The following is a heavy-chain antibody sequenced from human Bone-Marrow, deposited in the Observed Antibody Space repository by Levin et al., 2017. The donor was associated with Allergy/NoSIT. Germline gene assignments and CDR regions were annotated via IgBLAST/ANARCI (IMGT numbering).Heavy chain of an antibody. Sequence: SVKVSCKASGGAFSTYPISWVRQAQGQGLEWMGGIIPTLGAANYAQKFQGRVTITAHESTDVVFMEMTNLKFEDTAVYYCVRALGTVSGSGDVWGQGTKITVSS. J-gene: IGHJ6*02. CDR3: VRALGTVSGSGDV. CDR1: GGAFSTYP. D-gene: IGHD3-16*01. V-gene: IGHV1-69*13. CDR2: IIPTLGAA.